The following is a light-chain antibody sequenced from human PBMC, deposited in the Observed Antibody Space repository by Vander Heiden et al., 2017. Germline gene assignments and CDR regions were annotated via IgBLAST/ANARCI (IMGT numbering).Light chain of an antibody. CDR1: QSISTW. J-gene: IGKJ4*01. CDR2: KAS. CDR3: QQCNTFS. V-gene: IGKV1-5*03. Sequence: DIQMTQSPSILSASVGDRVSITCRASQSISTWLAWYQQKPGEAPKLLIYKASVLETMVPARFSGSGSGTEFTLIISSLQPDDFATYYCQQCNTFSFGGGTKVEIK.